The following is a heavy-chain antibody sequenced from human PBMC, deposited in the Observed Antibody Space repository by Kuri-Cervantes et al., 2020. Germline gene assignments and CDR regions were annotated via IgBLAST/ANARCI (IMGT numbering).Heavy chain of an antibody. CDR3: ARVLSGRTGLDAFDI. CDR2: IDYSGST. CDR1: GGSISNYY. D-gene: IGHD7-27*01. Sequence: GSLRLSCTVSGGSISNYYWSWIRQSPGKGLYWIGYIDYSGSTNYNPSLKSRVTISVDKSKNQFSLKLSSVTAADTAVYYCARVLSGRTGLDAFDIWGQGTMVTVSS. V-gene: IGHV4-59*12. J-gene: IGHJ3*02.